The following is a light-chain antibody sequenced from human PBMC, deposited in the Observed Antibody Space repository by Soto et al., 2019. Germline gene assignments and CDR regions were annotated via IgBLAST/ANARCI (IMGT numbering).Light chain of an antibody. V-gene: IGKV1-5*01. CDR3: QQYTNYPWT. J-gene: IGKJ1*01. CDR2: DVS. Sequence: DIQMTQSPPTLSRSVGDRVTITCRASQSISSWLAWYQQRPGKAPNLLIYDVSSLESGVPSRFSGSGSGTEFTLTISSLQPDDFAPYYCQQYTNYPWTFGQGTKVEIK. CDR1: QSISSW.